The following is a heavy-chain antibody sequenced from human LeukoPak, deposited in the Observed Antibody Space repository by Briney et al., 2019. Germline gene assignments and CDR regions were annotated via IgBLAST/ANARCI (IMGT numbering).Heavy chain of an antibody. CDR1: GGTFSSYA. V-gene: IGHV1-69*05. J-gene: IGHJ3*02. CDR2: IIPIFGTA. Sequence: SVKVSCKASGGTFSSYAISWVRQAPGQGLEWMGGIIPIFGTANYAQKFQGRVTITTDESTSTAYMELSSLRSEDTAVYYCARSRSRSSGWYAGAFDIWGQGTMVTVSS. CDR3: ARSRSRSSGWYAGAFDI. D-gene: IGHD6-19*01.